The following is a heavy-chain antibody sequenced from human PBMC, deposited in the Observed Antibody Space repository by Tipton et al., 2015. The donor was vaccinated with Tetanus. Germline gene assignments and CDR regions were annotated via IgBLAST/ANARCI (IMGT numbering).Heavy chain of an antibody. Sequence: TLSLTCTIFGGSVSSGSYYWAWIRQPPGKGLEYIGYILYGGGTHYNPSLKSRVTVSADPSQNQFSLKLTSVTAADTAVYYCARGMGAYLNWGQGTLVTVS. D-gene: IGHD1-26*01. J-gene: IGHJ4*02. CDR1: GGSVSSGSYY. V-gene: IGHV4-61*01. CDR2: ILYGGGT. CDR3: ARGMGAYLN.